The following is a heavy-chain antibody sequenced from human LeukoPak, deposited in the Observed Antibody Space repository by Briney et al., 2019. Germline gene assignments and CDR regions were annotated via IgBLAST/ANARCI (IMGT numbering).Heavy chain of an antibody. Sequence: GGSLRLSCAASGFFVGDFAMYWVRQAPGKGLERVSLISGDGGSTYYADSVKGRFTISRDNSKNSLFLQMNSLRTEDTALYYCAKDILSEQWHDAFDIWGQGTMVTVSS. CDR3: AKDILSEQWHDAFDI. J-gene: IGHJ3*02. CDR2: ISGDGGST. V-gene: IGHV3-43*02. CDR1: GFFVGDFA. D-gene: IGHD6-19*01.